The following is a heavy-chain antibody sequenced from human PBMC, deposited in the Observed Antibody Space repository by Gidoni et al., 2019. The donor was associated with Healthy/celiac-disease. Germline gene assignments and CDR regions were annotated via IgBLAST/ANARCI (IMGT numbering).Heavy chain of an antibody. CDR3: ARDLDSSGAGAFDI. V-gene: IGHV3-30-3*01. D-gene: IGHD3-22*01. Sequence: QVQLVESGGGVVQPGRSLRLSCAASGFPFSSYAMHWVRQAPGKGLEWVAVISYDGSNKYYADSVKGRFTISRDNSKNTLYLQMNSLRAEDTAVYYCARDLDSSGAGAFDIWGQGTMVTVSS. CDR1: GFPFSSYA. CDR2: ISYDGSNK. J-gene: IGHJ3*02.